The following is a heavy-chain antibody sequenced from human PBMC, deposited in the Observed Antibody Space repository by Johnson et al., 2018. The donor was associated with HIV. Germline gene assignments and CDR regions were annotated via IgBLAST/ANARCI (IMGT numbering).Heavy chain of an antibody. CDR2: ISWNSASI. CDR1: GFTVSSNY. D-gene: IGHD6-13*01. J-gene: IGHJ3*02. Sequence: VQLVESGGGLVQPGGSLRLSCAASGFTVSSNYMSWVRQAPGKGLEWVSVISWNSASIGYADSVKGRFTISRENAKNSLYLQMNSLRAEDTALYYCANDKGSSSWSGLDIWGQGTMVTVSS. CDR3: ANDKGSSSWSGLDI. V-gene: IGHV3-9*01.